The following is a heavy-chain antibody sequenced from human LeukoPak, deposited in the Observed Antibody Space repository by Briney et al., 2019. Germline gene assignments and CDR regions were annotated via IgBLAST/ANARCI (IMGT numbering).Heavy chain of an antibody. J-gene: IGHJ6*02. Sequence: GRSLRLSCAASGFTFSSYGMHWVRQAPGKGLEWVAVIWYDGSNKYYADSVKGRFTISRDNSKNTLYLQMNSLRAEDTAVYYCARDRGPYYYYGMDVWGQGTTVTVSS. V-gene: IGHV3-33*01. CDR1: GFTFSSYG. CDR2: IWYDGSNK. CDR3: ARDRGPYYYYGMDV.